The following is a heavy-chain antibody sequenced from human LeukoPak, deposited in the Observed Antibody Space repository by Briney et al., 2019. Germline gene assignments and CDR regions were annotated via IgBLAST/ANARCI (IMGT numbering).Heavy chain of an antibody. Sequence: GGSLRLSCAASGFTFDDYAMHWVRQAPGKGLEWVSGISWNSGSIGYADSVKGRFAISRDNAKNSLYLQMNSLRAEDTALYYCAKDMGYCSSTSCYAMDDGGSFDYWGQGTLVTVSS. J-gene: IGHJ4*02. CDR1: GFTFDDYA. CDR2: ISWNSGSI. CDR3: AKDMGYCSSTSCYAMDDGGSFDY. V-gene: IGHV3-9*01. D-gene: IGHD2-2*01.